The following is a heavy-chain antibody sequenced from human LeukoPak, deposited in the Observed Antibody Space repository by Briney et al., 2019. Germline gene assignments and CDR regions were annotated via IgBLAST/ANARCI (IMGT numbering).Heavy chain of an antibody. D-gene: IGHD6-13*01. CDR2: INSDGSST. Sequence: GGSLRLSCAASGFTFINYWMHWVRQAPGKGLVCVARINSDGSSTSYADSVKGRFTISRDSAKNTLYLQMNSLRAEDTAVYYCVRGGPYSTPPLDYWGQGTLVTVSS. CDR3: VRGGPYSTPPLDY. CDR1: GFTFINYW. J-gene: IGHJ4*02. V-gene: IGHV3-74*01.